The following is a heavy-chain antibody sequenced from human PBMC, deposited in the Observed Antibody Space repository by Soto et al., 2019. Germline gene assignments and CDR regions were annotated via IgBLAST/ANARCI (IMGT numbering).Heavy chain of an antibody. CDR2: FEPEDGER. J-gene: IGHJ6*02. D-gene: IGHD1-1*01. CDR3: AVESQTTEITPLHYTGMDV. Sequence: ASVKVSCKVSGHTVTDLSIHWVRLSPGKGLEWMGNFEPEDGERVYAQKFQGRVKVTEDTSANTAYLELSSLTSDDTAVYYCAVESQTTEITPLHYTGMDVWGQGTKVTVYS. CDR1: GHTVTDLS. V-gene: IGHV1-24*01.